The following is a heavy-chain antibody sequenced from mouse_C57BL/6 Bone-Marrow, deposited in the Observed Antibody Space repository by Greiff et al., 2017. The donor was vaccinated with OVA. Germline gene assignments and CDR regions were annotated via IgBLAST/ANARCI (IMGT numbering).Heavy chain of an antibody. CDR2: IYPGSGNT. V-gene: IGHV1-76*01. J-gene: IGHJ2*01. Sequence: LVESGAELVRPGASVKLSCKASGYTFTDYYINWVKQRPGQGLEWIARIYPGSGNTYYNEKFKGKATLTAEKSSSTAYMQLSSLTSEDSAVYFCAIYYYGDYWGQGTTLTVSS. CDR3: AIYYYGDY. D-gene: IGHD1-1*01. CDR1: GYTFTDYY.